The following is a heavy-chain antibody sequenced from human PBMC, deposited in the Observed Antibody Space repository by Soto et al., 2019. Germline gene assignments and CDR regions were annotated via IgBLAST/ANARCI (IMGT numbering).Heavy chain of an antibody. J-gene: IGHJ4*02. CDR3: ARGRYGDY. Sequence: QVHLVQSGAEVKKPGASVKVSCKGSGYGFTTYGITWVRQAPGQGLEWMAWISAHNGNTNYAQKLQGRATVTRDTSTSTAYMELRSLRSDDTAVYSCARGRYGDYWGQGALVTVPS. V-gene: IGHV1-18*01. D-gene: IGHD1-1*01. CDR1: GYGFTTYG. CDR2: ISAHNGNT.